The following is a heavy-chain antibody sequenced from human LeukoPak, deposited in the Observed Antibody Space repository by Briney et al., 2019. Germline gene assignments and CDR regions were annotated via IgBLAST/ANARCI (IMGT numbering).Heavy chain of an antibody. CDR1: GFTFSSYW. V-gene: IGHV3-74*01. CDR3: ARDRYCSSASCYGGDY. D-gene: IGHD2-2*01. J-gene: IGHJ4*02. Sequence: PGGSLRLSCVASGFTFSSYWMHWVRRAQGKGLVGVSRIGTDGSSTSYADSVKGRFTISRDNAKNTLYLQMNSLRAEDTAVYYCARDRYCSSASCYGGDYWGQGTLVTVSS. CDR2: IGTDGSST.